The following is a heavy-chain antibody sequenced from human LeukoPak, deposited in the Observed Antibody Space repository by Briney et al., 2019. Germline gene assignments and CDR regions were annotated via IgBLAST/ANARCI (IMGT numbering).Heavy chain of an antibody. CDR3: ASEDSGSLRWYFDF. CDR2: INPNSGGT. Sequence: ASVKVSCKASGYIFTGYYMHWVRQAPGRGLEWMGWINPNSGGTNYAQKFQGRVTMTRDTSISTAYMELSRLRSDDTAVYYCASEDSGSLRWYFDFWGQGTLVTVSS. J-gene: IGHJ4*02. D-gene: IGHD1-26*01. CDR1: GYIFTGYY. V-gene: IGHV1-2*02.